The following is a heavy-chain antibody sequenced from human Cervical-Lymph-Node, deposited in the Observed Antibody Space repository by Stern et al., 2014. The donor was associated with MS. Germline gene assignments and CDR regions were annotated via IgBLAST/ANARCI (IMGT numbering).Heavy chain of an antibody. D-gene: IGHD3-10*01. Sequence: EVQLVESGAEVKKPGESLKISCKGSGYSFTSYWIGWVRQMPGKGLEWMGVIYPGDSDTRYRPSFQGQVTISAAKSISTAYLQWSSLKASDTAMYYCARPWGFGELRDAFDIWGQGTMVTVSS. CDR2: IYPGDSDT. V-gene: IGHV5-51*01. J-gene: IGHJ3*02. CDR3: ARPWGFGELRDAFDI. CDR1: GYSFTSYW.